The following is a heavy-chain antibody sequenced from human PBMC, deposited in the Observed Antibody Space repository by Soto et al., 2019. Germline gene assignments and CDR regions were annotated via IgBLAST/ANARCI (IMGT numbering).Heavy chain of an antibody. Sequence: QVQLVQSGAEVKEPGASVKVSCKASGYTFTSYGLNWVRQAPGQGLEWIGWISAYNGNTNYAQKFQGRVTMTTDTSTSTAYMELRSLRSDDTAVYYCARSVSSGYYLDYWGQGTLVTVSA. D-gene: IGHD3-22*01. V-gene: IGHV1-18*01. CDR1: GYTFTSYG. J-gene: IGHJ4*02. CDR2: ISAYNGNT. CDR3: ARSVSSGYYLDY.